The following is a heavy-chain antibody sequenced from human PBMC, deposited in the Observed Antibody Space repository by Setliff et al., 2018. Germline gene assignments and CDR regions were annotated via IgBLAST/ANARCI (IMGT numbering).Heavy chain of an antibody. V-gene: IGHV3-7*01. CDR2: ITHDGSKT. Sequence: PGGSLRLSCAGSGFTFNTYWMTWVRQAPGKGLEWVASITHDGSKTYILDSVKGRFTISRDNTKNSLYLQMNSLRAEDTAVYYCAKDLYWELPRGGLGYWGQGTLVTVSS. J-gene: IGHJ4*02. CDR3: AKDLYWELPRGGLGY. CDR1: GFTFNTYW. D-gene: IGHD1-26*01.